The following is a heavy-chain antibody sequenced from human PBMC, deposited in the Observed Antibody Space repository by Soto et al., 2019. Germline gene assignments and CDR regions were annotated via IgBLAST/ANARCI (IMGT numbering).Heavy chain of an antibody. Sequence: QVQVVQSGAEVKKPGASVKVSCKTSGYTFGSYGISWVRQAPGQGLEWMGGILPIFGTTNYAQRFQGRLTIIADDSTSTAYMELSSLRSEDTAVYYCARDETGDSYYYYYGMDVWGQGTTVTVTS. J-gene: IGHJ6*02. V-gene: IGHV1-69*13. CDR2: ILPIFGTT. D-gene: IGHD7-27*01. CDR3: ARDETGDSYYYYYGMDV. CDR1: GYTFGSYG.